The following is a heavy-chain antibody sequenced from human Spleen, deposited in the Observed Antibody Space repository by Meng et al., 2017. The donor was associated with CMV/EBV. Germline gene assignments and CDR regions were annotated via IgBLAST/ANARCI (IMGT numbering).Heavy chain of an antibody. D-gene: IGHD4-17*01. CDR2: INHSGST. CDR3: ARGYGEIDY. CDR1: GGSFSGYY. V-gene: IGHV4-34*10. J-gene: IGHJ4*02. Sequence: QVQLQESGPGLVKPSATLSLTCAVYGGSFSGYYWSWIRQPPGKGLEWIGEINHSGSTNYNPSLKSRVTISVDTSKNQFSLKLSSVTAADTAVYYCARGYGEIDYWGQGALVTVSS.